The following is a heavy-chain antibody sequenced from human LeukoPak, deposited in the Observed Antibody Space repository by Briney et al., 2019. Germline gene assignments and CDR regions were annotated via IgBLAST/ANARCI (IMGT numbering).Heavy chain of an antibody. CDR3: ARPHEEAGTGFDY. CDR2: ISYDGSNK. J-gene: IGHJ4*02. Sequence: GRSLRLSCAASGFTFSSYAMHWVCQAPGKGLEWVAVISYDGSNKYYADSVKGRFTISRDNSKNTLYLQMNSLRAEDTAVYYCARPHEEAGTGFDYWGQGTLVTVSS. D-gene: IGHD6-13*01. CDR1: GFTFSSYA. V-gene: IGHV3-30-3*01.